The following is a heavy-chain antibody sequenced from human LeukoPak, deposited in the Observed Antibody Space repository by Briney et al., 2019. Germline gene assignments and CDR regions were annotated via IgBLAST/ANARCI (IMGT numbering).Heavy chain of an antibody. CDR1: GFTFSSYG. D-gene: IGHD2-15*01. CDR3: AKDSPPRYCSGGSCYVH. CDR2: VSYDGSNK. Sequence: PGGSLRLSCAASGFTFSSYGMHWVRQAPGKGLEWVAVVSYDGSNKYYADSVKGRFTISRDNSKNTLYLQMNSLRAEDTAVYYCAKDSPPRYCSGGSCYVHWGQGTLVTVSS. V-gene: IGHV3-30*18. J-gene: IGHJ4*02.